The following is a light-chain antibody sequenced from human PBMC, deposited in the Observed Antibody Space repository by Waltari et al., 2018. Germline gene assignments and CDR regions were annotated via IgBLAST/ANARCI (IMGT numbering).Light chain of an antibody. CDR2: KDS. CDR1: ILSKEY. V-gene: IGLV3-25*03. Sequence: SDELTQPPSVSVSPGQTARIPCSGEILSKEYAYWYQHKPGQAPVLVIYKDSESPSGIPDRFSGSSSGTTVTLTISAVQAEDEAAYYCQSTDASETFVFGTGTTVTVL. J-gene: IGLJ1*01. CDR3: QSTDASETFV.